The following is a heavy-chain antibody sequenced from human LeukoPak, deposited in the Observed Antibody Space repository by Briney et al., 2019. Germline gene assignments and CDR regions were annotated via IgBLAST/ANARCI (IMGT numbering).Heavy chain of an antibody. V-gene: IGHV4-59*01. J-gene: IGHJ4*02. D-gene: IGHD2-15*01. CDR1: GGSISSYY. Sequence: SETLSLTCTVSGGSISSYYWSWIRQPPGKGLEWIGYIYYSGSTNYNPSLKSRVTISVDTSKNQFSLKLSSVTAADTAVYYCARLSGCSGGSCYYGEPYFDYWGQGTLVTVSS. CDR2: IYYSGST. CDR3: ARLSGCSGGSCYYGEPYFDY.